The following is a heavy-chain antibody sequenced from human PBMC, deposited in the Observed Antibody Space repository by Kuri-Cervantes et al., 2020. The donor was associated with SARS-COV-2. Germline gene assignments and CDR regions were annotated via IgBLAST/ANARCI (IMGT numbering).Heavy chain of an antibody. CDR1: GFIFSSFT. CDR3: ARAFLLGPIDY. V-gene: IGHV3-64*01. CDR2: ISSNGGNT. Sequence: GESLKISCAASGFIFSSFTMHWVRQAPGKGLEYVAAISSNGGNTYYANSVKGRFTISRDNSKNTLYFQMGSLRAEDMAVYYCARAFLLGPIDYWGRGTLVTVSS. J-gene: IGHJ4*02. D-gene: IGHD3-3*02.